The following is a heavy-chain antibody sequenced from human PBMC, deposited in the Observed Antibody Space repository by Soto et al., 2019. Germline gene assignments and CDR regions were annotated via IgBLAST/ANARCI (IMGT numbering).Heavy chain of an antibody. V-gene: IGHV1-69*01. Sequence: QVQLVQSGAEVKKPGSSVKVSCKASGGTFSIYAIIWVRQAPGQVLEWMGGIIPIFGTANYAQKFQGRVTITADESTSTAYMELSSLRSEDTAVYYCARYYCGGDCYSSYYYYGIDVWGQGTTVTVSS. CDR1: GGTFSIYA. CDR2: IIPIFGTA. D-gene: IGHD2-21*02. J-gene: IGHJ6*02. CDR3: ARYYCGGDCYSSYYYYGIDV.